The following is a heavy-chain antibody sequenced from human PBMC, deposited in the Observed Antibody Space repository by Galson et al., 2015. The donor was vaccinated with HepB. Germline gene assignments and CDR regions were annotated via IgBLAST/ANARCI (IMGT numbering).Heavy chain of an antibody. V-gene: IGHV3-53*04. CDR3: AREEYRNRYCSGGSCYAEAFDI. J-gene: IGHJ3*02. D-gene: IGHD2-15*01. CDR2: IYSGGST. CDR1: GFTFSSYG. Sequence: SLRLSCEASGFTFSSYGMSWVRQAPGKGLEWVSVIYSGGSTYYADSVKGRFTISRHDSKNTLYLQMNSLRAEDTAVYYCAREEYRNRYCSGGSCYAEAFDIWGQGTMVTVSS.